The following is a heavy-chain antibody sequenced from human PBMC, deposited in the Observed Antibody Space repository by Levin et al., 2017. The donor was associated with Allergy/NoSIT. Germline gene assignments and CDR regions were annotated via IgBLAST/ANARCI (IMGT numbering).Heavy chain of an antibody. J-gene: IGHJ4*02. CDR2: ISGSGAST. Sequence: GGSLRLSCAASGFTFSNYAMSWVRQAPGKGLEWVSGISGSGASTYNADSVKGRFTVSRDNSKNTLYLQMNSLRAEDMAVYYCARLKWELRVNDYWGQGTLVTVSS. CDR1: GFTFSNYA. CDR3: ARLKWELRVNDY. V-gene: IGHV3-23*01. D-gene: IGHD1-26*01.